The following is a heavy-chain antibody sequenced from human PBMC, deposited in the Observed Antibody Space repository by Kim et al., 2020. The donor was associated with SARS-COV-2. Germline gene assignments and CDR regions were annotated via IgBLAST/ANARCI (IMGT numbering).Heavy chain of an antibody. J-gene: IGHJ4*02. CDR2: SII. V-gene: IGHV3-48*02. CDR3: ASRGYYIDF. D-gene: IGHD6-13*01. Sequence: SIIYYADSVEGRLTISRDNDKNSVSLQMNSLRDEDTAMYYCASRGYYIDFWGQGTLVTVSS.